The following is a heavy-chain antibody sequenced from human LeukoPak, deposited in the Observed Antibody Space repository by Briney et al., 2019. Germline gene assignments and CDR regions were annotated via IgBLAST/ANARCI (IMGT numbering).Heavy chain of an antibody. D-gene: IGHD6-19*01. CDR2: IYTSGST. CDR1: GGSISSYY. CDR3: ARGGIAVAVYAFDI. Sequence: SETLSLTCTVSGGSISSYYWSWIRQPAGKGLEWIGRIYTSGSTNYNPSLKSRVTMSVDTSKNQFSLKLSSVTAADTAVFYCARGGIAVAVYAFDIWGQGTMVTVSS. V-gene: IGHV4-4*07. J-gene: IGHJ3*02.